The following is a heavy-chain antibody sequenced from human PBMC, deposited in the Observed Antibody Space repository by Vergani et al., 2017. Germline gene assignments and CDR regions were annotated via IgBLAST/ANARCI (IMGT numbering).Heavy chain of an antibody. CDR3: AKDHYYGSGSYIPREGMDV. Sequence: EVQLVESGGGLVQPGRSLRLSCAASGFTFDDYAMHWVRQAPGKGLEWVSGISWNSGSIGYADSVKGRFTISRDNAKNSLYLQMNSLRAEDTALYYCAKDHYYGSGSYIPREGMDVWGQGTTVTVSS. D-gene: IGHD3-10*01. CDR1: GFTFDDYA. V-gene: IGHV3-9*01. CDR2: ISWNSGSI. J-gene: IGHJ6*02.